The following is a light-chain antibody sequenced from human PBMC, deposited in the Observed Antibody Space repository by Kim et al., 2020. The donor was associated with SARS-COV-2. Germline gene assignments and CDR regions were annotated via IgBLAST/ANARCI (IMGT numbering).Light chain of an antibody. Sequence: DIQMTQSPSSLSASVGDRVTITCRASQDISNFLAWYQQKPGKVPTLLIYAASTLQSGVPSRFSGSGSGTDFTLTISSLQPEDVATFYYQKYNSAPLTFGGGTKVDIK. CDR1: QDISNF. CDR2: AAS. V-gene: IGKV1-27*01. J-gene: IGKJ4*01. CDR3: QKYNSAPLT.